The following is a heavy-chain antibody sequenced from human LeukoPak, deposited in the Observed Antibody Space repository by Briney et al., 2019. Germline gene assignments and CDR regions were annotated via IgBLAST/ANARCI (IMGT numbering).Heavy chain of an antibody. J-gene: IGHJ3*02. D-gene: IGHD2-15*01. V-gene: IGHV4-4*07. CDR3: ARDRAYCSGGSCYDDAFDI. CDR2: IYATGSA. CDR1: GGSLSTYY. Sequence: PSETLSLTCTVSGGSLSTYYWSWIRQPAGKGLEWIGRIYATGSADYYPSLQSRVTLSADTSKNQLSLRLSSVTAADTAVYYCARDRAYCSGGSCYDDAFDIWGQETMVTVSS.